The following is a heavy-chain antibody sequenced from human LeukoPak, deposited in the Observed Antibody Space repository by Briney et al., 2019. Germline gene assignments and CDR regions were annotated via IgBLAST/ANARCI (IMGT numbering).Heavy chain of an antibody. CDR1: GASVGDYY. V-gene: IGHV4-4*07. Sequence: SETLSLTCTVSGASVGDYYWSWIRQAAGKGLEWLGRIYTSGNTIYNPSLQSRVAISVDVSKNHFSLSLISMTAADTGIYYCAIDNRDFWGRGTLVTVSS. CDR2: IYTSGNT. J-gene: IGHJ4*02. CDR3: AIDNRDF. D-gene: IGHD2/OR15-2a*01.